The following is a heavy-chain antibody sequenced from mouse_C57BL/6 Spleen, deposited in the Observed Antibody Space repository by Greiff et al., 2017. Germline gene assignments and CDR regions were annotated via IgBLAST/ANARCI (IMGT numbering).Heavy chain of an antibody. Sequence: QVQLKESGAELARPGASVKLSCKASGYTFTSYGISWVKQRTGQGLEWIGEIYPRSGNTYYNEKFKGKATLTADKSSSTAYMELRSLTSEDSAVYFCARLGYYYGSSYRYFDVWGTGTTVTVSS. D-gene: IGHD1-1*01. CDR1: GYTFTSYG. CDR3: ARLGYYYGSSYRYFDV. CDR2: IYPRSGNT. V-gene: IGHV1-81*01. J-gene: IGHJ1*03.